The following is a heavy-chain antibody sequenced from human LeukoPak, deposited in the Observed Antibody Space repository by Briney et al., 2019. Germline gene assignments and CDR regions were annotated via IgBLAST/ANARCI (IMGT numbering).Heavy chain of an antibody. D-gene: IGHD3-10*01. V-gene: IGHV3-23*01. CDR2: ISGTGGST. J-gene: IGHJ4*02. Sequence: GGSLRLSCAASGFTFSTYAMTWVRQAPGKGLEWVSLISGTGGSTYYADSVKGRFTISRDNSKDTVSLQMHSLRAEDTATYYCAKDDGWLHYYHWGQGTLVTVSS. CDR3: AKDDGWLHYYH. CDR1: GFTFSTYA.